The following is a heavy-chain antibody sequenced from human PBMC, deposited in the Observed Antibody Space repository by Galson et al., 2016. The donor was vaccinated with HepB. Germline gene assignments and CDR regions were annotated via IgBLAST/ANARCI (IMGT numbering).Heavy chain of an antibody. CDR3: ARDSRIGVPSYYYAMDV. J-gene: IGHJ6*02. CDR2: IIPMLGTT. Sequence: SVKVSCKASGGSFSNYAISWVRQAPGQGLEWVGGIIPMLGTTNYAQKFLGRVTITADGSTSTAYMELNSLRSEDTAMFFCARDSRIGVPSYYYAMDVWGQGALVTVSS. CDR1: GGSFSNYA. V-gene: IGHV1-69*13. D-gene: IGHD6-19*01.